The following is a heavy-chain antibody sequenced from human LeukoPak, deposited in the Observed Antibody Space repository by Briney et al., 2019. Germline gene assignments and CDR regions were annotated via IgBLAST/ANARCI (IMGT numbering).Heavy chain of an antibody. CDR2: ISGSGDST. V-gene: IGHV3-23*01. J-gene: IGHJ4*02. D-gene: IGHD3-22*01. Sequence: GGSLRLSCAASGFPFSSYVMRWVRQGPGKGLQWASAISGSGDSTDYADSVKGRYTISRDNSKNILFLQMSSLRADDTAIYYCARQVGFCSDSTCYFDYWGQGALVTVSS. CDR3: ARQVGFCSDSTCYFDY. CDR1: GFPFSSYV.